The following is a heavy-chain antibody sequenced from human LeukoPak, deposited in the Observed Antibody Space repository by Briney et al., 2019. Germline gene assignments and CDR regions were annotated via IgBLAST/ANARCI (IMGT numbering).Heavy chain of an antibody. V-gene: IGHV7-4-1*02. D-gene: IGHD3-3*01. CDR3: ARGGTPQFLSCYYTLYYCYYIDV. Sequence: GASVKVSCKASGYTFTIYAMNWVRRAPGHGVEWLEWIDTNTGNPTYAQSFTGRIVFSFDTSVSTAYLQISSLKAEDTAVYYCARGGTPQFLSCYYTLYYCYYIDVWGKGTRVSVSS. J-gene: IGHJ6*03. CDR1: GYTFTIYA. CDR2: IDTNTGNP.